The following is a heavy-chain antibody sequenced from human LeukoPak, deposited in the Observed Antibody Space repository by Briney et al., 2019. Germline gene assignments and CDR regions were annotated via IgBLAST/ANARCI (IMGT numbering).Heavy chain of an antibody. CDR1: GGSINSGDYY. J-gene: IGHJ5*02. V-gene: IGHV4-31*03. D-gene: IGHD3-10*01. CDR2: MYYSGYT. Sequence: SETLSLTCTVSGGSINSGDYYWSWIRQHPGKGLEWIGYMYYSGYTYYNPSLKSRLTISVDTSKNQFSLKLSSVTAADTAAYYCARVQRFGEVEAYNWFDPWGQGTLVTVSS. CDR3: ARVQRFGEVEAYNWFDP.